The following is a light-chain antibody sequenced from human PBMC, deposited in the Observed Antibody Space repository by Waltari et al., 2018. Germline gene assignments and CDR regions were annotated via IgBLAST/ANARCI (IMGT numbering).Light chain of an antibody. CDR1: TSIIGTIY. CDR3: ATWDDSLTDHAV. Sequence: QSVLTQPPSASGTPGQTVTISCSGHTSIIGTIYVYWYQQLAGTAPRLLIYKNHQRPSGVPDRFSGSKSGTSASLVISGLRSEDEATYHCATWDDSLTDHAVFGGGTQLTVL. J-gene: IGLJ7*01. V-gene: IGLV1-47*01. CDR2: KNH.